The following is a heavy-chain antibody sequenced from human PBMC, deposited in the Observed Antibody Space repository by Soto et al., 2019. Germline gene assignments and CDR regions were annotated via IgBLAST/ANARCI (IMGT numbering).Heavy chain of an antibody. V-gene: IGHV4-59*01. CDR2: IYYSGST. CDR1: GGSISSYY. J-gene: IGHJ1*01. D-gene: IGHD1-26*01. Sequence: QVQLQESGPGLVKPSETLSLTCTVSGGSISSYYWSWIRQPPGKGLEWIGYIYYSGSTNYNPSLKSRVTISVDTSKNQFSLKLSSVTAADTAVYYCARVVGGSYFDSTAEYFQHWGQGTLVTVSS. CDR3: ARVVGGSYFDSTAEYFQH.